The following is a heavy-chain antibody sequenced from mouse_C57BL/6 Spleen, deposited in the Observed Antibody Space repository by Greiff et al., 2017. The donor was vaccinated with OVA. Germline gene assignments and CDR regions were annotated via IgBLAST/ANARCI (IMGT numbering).Heavy chain of an antibody. Sequence: VQLKESGGDLVKPGGSLKLSCAASGFTFSSYGMSWVRQTPDKRLEWVATISSGGSYTYYPDSVKGRFTISRDNAKNTLYLQMSSLKSEDTAMYYCARHTAQALAYWGQGTLVTVSA. V-gene: IGHV5-6*01. CDR1: GFTFSSYG. CDR3: ARHTAQALAY. D-gene: IGHD3-2*02. CDR2: ISSGGSYT. J-gene: IGHJ3*01.